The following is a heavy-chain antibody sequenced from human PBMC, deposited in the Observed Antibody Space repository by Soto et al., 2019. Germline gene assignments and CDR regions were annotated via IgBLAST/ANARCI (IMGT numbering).Heavy chain of an antibody. D-gene: IGHD3-10*01. CDR2: IKSKTDGGTP. CDR3: TTGLEGSGSYYIWLADY. V-gene: IGHV3-15*01. J-gene: IGHJ4*02. CDR1: GFTFSNAW. Sequence: EVQLVESGGGLVKPGGSLRLSCAASGFTFSNAWMSWVRQAPGKGLEWVGRIKSKTDGGTPDYAAPVKGRFTISRDDSKNTLYLQMNSLKTEDTAVYYCTTGLEGSGSYYIWLADYWGQGTLVTVSS.